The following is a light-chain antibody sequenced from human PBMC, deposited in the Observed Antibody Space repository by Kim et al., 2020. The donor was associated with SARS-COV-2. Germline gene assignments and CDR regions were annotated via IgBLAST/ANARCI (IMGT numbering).Light chain of an antibody. J-gene: IGKJ2*01. CDR1: QSVSSN. V-gene: IGKV3-15*01. CDR2: DAS. CDR3: QQYNNWLYT. Sequence: SVSPGERATLSCRASQSVSSNLAWYQHKPGQAPRLLIYDASTRATGIPARFTGSGSGTEFTLTITSLQSEDFGVYYCQQYNNWLYTFGQGTKLEIK.